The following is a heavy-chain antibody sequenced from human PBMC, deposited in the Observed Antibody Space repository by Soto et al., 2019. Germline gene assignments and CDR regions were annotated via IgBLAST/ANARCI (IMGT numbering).Heavy chain of an antibody. Sequence: SETLSLTCTVSGGSISSYYWSWIRQPPGKGLEWIGYIYYSGSTNYNPSLKSRVTISVDTSKNQFSLKLSSVTAADTAVYYCARHESTYYDFWSGYSRRSPTGYYYMDVWGKGTTVTVSS. D-gene: IGHD3-3*01. V-gene: IGHV4-59*08. CDR3: ARHESTYYDFWSGYSRRSPTGYYYMDV. CDR2: IYYSGST. CDR1: GGSISSYY. J-gene: IGHJ6*03.